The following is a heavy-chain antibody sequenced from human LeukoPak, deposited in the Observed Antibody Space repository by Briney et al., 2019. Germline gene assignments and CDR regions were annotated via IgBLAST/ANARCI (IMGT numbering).Heavy chain of an antibody. Sequence: SGTLSLTCAVSGGSISSSNWWSWVRQPPGKGLEWIGEIYHSGSTNYNPSLKSRVTISVDKSKNQFSLKLSSVTAADTAVYYCAREDYDDSGAWYFDLWGQGTLVTVSS. V-gene: IGHV4-4*02. J-gene: IGHJ2*01. CDR1: GGSISSSNW. CDR2: IYHSGST. CDR3: AREDYDDSGAWYFDL. D-gene: IGHD3-3*01.